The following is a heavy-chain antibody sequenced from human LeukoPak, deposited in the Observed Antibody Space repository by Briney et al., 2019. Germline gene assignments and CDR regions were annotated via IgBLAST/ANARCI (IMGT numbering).Heavy chain of an antibody. J-gene: IGHJ4*02. D-gene: IGHD6-6*01. Sequence: RGSLRLSCAASGFTLSGYWMSWVRQAPGKGLEWVANIKQDGSEKYYVDSVKGRFTITRDNAKNSLYLQMNSLRAEDTAVYYCASPWSSSPFDYWGQGTPVTVSS. V-gene: IGHV3-7*01. CDR1: GFTLSGYW. CDR2: IKQDGSEK. CDR3: ASPWSSSPFDY.